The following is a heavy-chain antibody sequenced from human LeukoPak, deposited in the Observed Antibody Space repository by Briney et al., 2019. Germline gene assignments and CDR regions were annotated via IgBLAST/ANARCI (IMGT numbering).Heavy chain of an antibody. J-gene: IGHJ4*02. CDR3: ARHSSSGWFPFDY. CDR2: IYYSGST. D-gene: IGHD6-19*01. CDR1: GGSISSYY. Sequence: SETLSHTCTVSGGSISSYYWSWIRQPPGKGLEWIGYIYYSGSTNYNPSLKSRVTISVDTSKNQFSLKLSSVTAADTAVYYCARHSSSGWFPFDYWGQGTLVTVSS. V-gene: IGHV4-59*08.